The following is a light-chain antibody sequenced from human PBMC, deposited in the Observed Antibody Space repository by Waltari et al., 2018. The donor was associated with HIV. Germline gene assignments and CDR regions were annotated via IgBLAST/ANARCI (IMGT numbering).Light chain of an antibody. CDR2: LNNDGSH. CDR1: SGHSAYA. V-gene: IGLV4-69*01. J-gene: IGLJ2*01. CDR3: QTWDTGIII. Sequence: QPVVTQSPSAAASLGASVKLTCTLSSGHSAYAIAWHQQHPQKGPRYLMRLNNDGSHYKGAGIPDRFSGSSSGAERYLIISSLQSGDEADYYCQTWDTGIIIFGGGTKLTVL.